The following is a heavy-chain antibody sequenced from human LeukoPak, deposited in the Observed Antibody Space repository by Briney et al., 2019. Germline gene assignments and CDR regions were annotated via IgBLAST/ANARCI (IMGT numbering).Heavy chain of an antibody. CDR2: INHSGST. D-gene: IGHD3-10*01. V-gene: IGHV4-34*01. CDR3: ARGEDYYGSGSYFGY. Sequence: PSETLSLTCAVYGGSFSGYYWGWIRQPPGKGLEWIGEINHSGSTNYNPSFKSRVTISVDTSKNQFSLKLSSVTAADTAVYYCARGEDYYGSGSYFGYWGQGTLVTVSS. CDR1: GGSFSGYY. J-gene: IGHJ4*02.